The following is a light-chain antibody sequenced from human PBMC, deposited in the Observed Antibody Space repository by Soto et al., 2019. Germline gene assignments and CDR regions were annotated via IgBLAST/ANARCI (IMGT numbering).Light chain of an antibody. V-gene: IGLV2-14*01. CDR1: SSDVGGYNY. J-gene: IGLJ1*01. CDR2: EVS. Sequence: QSALTQPASVSGSPGQSITISCTGTSSDVGGYNYVSWYQQHPGKAPKLMIYEVSNRPSGVSNRFSGSKSDNTASLSISGLQAEDEADYYCSSYTSSTFYVFGTGTKLTVL. CDR3: SSYTSSTFYV.